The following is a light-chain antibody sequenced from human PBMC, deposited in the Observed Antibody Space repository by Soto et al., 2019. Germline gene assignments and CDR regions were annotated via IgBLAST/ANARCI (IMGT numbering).Light chain of an antibody. V-gene: IGLV2-14*01. Sequence: QSVLTQPASVSGSPGQSITISCTGTASDIGNYNYVSWYQVHPGKAPKLLIYGVSNRPSGVSNRFSGSKSGNAASLTISGLQAEDEADYYCYSYLAYTTLWVFGGGTKLTVL. CDR2: GVS. CDR1: ASDIGNYNY. J-gene: IGLJ3*02. CDR3: YSYLAYTTLWV.